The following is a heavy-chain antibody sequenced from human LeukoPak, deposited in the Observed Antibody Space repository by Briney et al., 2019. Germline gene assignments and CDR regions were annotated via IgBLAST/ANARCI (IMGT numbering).Heavy chain of an antibody. D-gene: IGHD3-9*01. CDR3: ARAHVDILTGYDY. CDR1: GGSFSGYY. J-gene: IGHJ4*02. Sequence: SETLSLTCAVYGGSFSGYYWSWIRQPPGKGLEWIGYIYYSGSTNYNPSLKSRVTISVDTSKNQFSLKLSSVTAADTAVYYCARAHVDILTGYDYWGQGTLVTVSS. V-gene: IGHV4-59*01. CDR2: IYYSGST.